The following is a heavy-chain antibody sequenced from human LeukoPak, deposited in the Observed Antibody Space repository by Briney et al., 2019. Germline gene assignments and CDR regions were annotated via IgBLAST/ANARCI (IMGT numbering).Heavy chain of an antibody. CDR3: ARRGGSYLYYFDY. J-gene: IGHJ4*02. CDR2: IYPGDSDT. D-gene: IGHD1-26*01. Sequence: GESLQISCQGSGYSFTSYWIGWVRQLPGKGLEWMGIIYPGDSDTRYSPSFQGQVTISADKSISTAYLQWSSLKASDTAMYYCARRGGSYLYYFDYWGQGTLVTVSS. V-gene: IGHV5-51*01. CDR1: GYSFTSYW.